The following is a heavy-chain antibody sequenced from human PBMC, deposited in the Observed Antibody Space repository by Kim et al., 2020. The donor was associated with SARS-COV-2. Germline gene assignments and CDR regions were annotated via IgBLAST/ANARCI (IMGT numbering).Heavy chain of an antibody. V-gene: IGHV4-59*13. CDR3: PRSSVGSGSFDH. J-gene: IGHJ5*02. Sequence: SETLSLTCTVSGGSISSYYWRWIRQPPGKGLEWIGSIDHNGVTTYSPSLESRATRSVDPPKTQFSLKLKSVTPADAAGYFCPRSSVGSGSFDHCGQG. CDR2: IDHNGVT. D-gene: IGHD3-3*01. CDR1: GGSISSYY.